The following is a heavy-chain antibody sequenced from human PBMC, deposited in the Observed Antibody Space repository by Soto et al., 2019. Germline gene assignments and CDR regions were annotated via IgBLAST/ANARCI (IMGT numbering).Heavy chain of an antibody. D-gene: IGHD3-22*01. J-gene: IGHJ4*02. V-gene: IGHV4-39*01. CDR3: ARFYSSGRYFDY. CDR1: GGSISSSSYY. Sequence: SETLSLTCTVSGGSISSSSYYWGWIRQPPGKGLEWIGSIYYSGSTYYNPSLKSRVTISVDTSKNQFSLKLSSVTAADTAVYYCARFYSSGRYFDYWGQGTLVTVSS. CDR2: IYYSGST.